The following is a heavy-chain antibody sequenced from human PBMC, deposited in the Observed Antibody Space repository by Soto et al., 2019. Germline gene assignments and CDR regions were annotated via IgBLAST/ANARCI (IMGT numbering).Heavy chain of an antibody. CDR1: GGSVSSGSYY. CDR2: IYYRGST. V-gene: IGHV4-61*01. J-gene: IGHJ6*02. CDR3: ARHLTYCSAGSCYSDFPYYGMDV. D-gene: IGHD2-15*01. Sequence: PSETLSLTCTVSGGSVSSGSYYWSWIRQPPGKGLEWIGYIYYRGSTNYNPSLKSRVTISVDTSKNQFSLKLSSVTAADTAVYYCARHLTYCSAGSCYSDFPYYGMDVWGQGTTVTVSS.